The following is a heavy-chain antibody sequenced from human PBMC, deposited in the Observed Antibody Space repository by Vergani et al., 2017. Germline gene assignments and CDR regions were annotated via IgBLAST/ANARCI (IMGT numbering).Heavy chain of an antibody. CDR2: ISGSRGST. V-gene: IGHV3-23*01. Sequence: EVQLLESGGGLVQPGGSLRLSCAASGFTFSSYAMSWVRQAPGKGLEWVSAISGSRGSTYYADSVKGRFTISRDNSKNTLYLQMNSLRAEDTAVYYCAKDLYCSSTSCYSPDYYYGMDVWGQGTTVTVSS. D-gene: IGHD2-2*01. J-gene: IGHJ6*02. CDR3: AKDLYCSSTSCYSPDYYYGMDV. CDR1: GFTFSSYA.